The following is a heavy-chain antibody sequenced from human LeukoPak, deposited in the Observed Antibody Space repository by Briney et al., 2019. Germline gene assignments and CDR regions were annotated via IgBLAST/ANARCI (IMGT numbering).Heavy chain of an antibody. CDR2: INHSGST. CDR3: ARDEVESSGYYPHYLDY. CDR1: GGSFSGYY. V-gene: IGHV4-34*01. D-gene: IGHD3-22*01. J-gene: IGHJ4*02. Sequence: SETLSLTCAVYGGSFSGYYWSWIRQPPGKGLEWIGEINHSGSTNYNPSLKSRVTISVDTSKNQFSLKLSSVTAADTAVYYCARDEVESSGYYPHYLDYWGQGTLVTVSS.